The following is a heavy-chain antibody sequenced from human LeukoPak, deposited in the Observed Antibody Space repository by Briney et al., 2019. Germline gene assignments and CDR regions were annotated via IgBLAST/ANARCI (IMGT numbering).Heavy chain of an antibody. D-gene: IGHD6-13*01. CDR2: ISWNRGSI. V-gene: IGHV3-9*01. CDR3: AKAKSGSSTWYFDH. Sequence: GGSLRLSCAASGFTFDDYSMHWVRQAPGKGLEWVSGISWNRGSIAYADSVKGRFTISRDNAKNSLYLQMNSLRTEDTALYYCAKAKSGSSTWYFDHWGQGALVTVSS. CDR1: GFTFDDYS. J-gene: IGHJ4*02.